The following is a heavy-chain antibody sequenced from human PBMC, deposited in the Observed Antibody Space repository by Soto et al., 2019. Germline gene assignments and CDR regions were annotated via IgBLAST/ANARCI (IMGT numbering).Heavy chain of an antibody. Sequence: SETLSLTCTVSGGSISSGDYYWSWIRQPPGKGLEWIGYIYYSGSTYYNPSLKSRVTISVDTSKNQFSLKLSSVTAADTAVYYRARDAHVHWGGGSCYELYGMDVWGQGTTVTVCS. CDR1: GGSISSGDYY. V-gene: IGHV4-30-4*01. D-gene: IGHD2-15*01. J-gene: IGHJ6*02. CDR3: ARDAHVHWGGGSCYELYGMDV. CDR2: IYYSGST.